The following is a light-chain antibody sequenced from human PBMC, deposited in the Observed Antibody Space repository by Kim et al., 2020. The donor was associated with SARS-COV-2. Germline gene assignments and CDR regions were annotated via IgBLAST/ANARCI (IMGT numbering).Light chain of an antibody. J-gene: IGKJ4*01. CDR1: QSVLYPTNNKNY. V-gene: IGKV4-1*01. CDR3: QQYYSTPPAI. CDR2: WAS. Sequence: TINCKSSQSVLYPTNNKNYLAWYQQKPGQPPKLLISWASTRESGVPDRFSGSGSGTDFTLTISSLRAEDVAVYYCQQYYSTPPAIFGGGTKVDIK.